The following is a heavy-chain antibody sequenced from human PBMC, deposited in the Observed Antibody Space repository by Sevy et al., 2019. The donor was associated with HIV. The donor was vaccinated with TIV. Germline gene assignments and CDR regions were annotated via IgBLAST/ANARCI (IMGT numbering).Heavy chain of an antibody. J-gene: IGHJ3*02. Sequence: GGSLGLSCAASGFAFSDYYMSWIRQAPGKGLEWLSYISETGDIINYADSVKGRFTISRDNAKNSVFLQVNRLRAEDTAMYYCARDDSFDMWGQGTMVTVSS. V-gene: IGHV3-11*01. CDR2: ISETGDII. CDR1: GFAFSDYY. CDR3: ARDDSFDM.